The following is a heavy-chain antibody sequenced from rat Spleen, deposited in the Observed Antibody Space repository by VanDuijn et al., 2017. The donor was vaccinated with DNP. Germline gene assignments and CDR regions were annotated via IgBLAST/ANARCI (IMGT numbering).Heavy chain of an antibody. V-gene: IGHV2-1*01. Sequence: QVQLKESGPGLVQPSQTLSLTCTVSGFSLTRNSVHWVRQPPGKGLEWVGAIWGYGTTDYDSTLRSRLSISRDTSRSQVFLKMNSLQTEDTAIYFCTRRTVAAGYFDYWGQGTLVTVSS. CDR3: TRRTVAAGYFDY. CDR2: IWGYGTT. D-gene: IGHD1-3*01. J-gene: IGHJ3*01. CDR1: GFSLTRNS.